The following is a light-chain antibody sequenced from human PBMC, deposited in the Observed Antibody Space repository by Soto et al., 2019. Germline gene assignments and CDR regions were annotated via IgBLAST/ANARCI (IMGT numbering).Light chain of an antibody. J-gene: IGKJ1*01. CDR3: QQYGSLSWT. V-gene: IGKV3-20*01. CDR1: QSVSSNY. CDR2: GAS. Sequence: IVLTQSAGTLSLSKGERATLSCRASQSVSSNYLAWYQQKPGQAPRLLIYGASTRATGVPDRFSGSGSGTDFTLTISRLEPEDFAVYHCQQYGSLSWTFGQGTKVDI.